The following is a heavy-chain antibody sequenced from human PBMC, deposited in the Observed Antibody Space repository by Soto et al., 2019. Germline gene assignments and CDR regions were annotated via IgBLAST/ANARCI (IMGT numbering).Heavy chain of an antibody. V-gene: IGHV6-1*01. D-gene: IGHD6-13*01. CDR1: GDSVSSNSVT. CDR3: ARLIGTSWLDY. Sequence: SQPLSLTCVISGDSVSSNSVTWNWIGQSPSGGLEWLGRTYYRSNWYNDYAVSAKSRITINPDTSKNQVSLQLNSVTPEDTAVYYCARLIGTSWLDYWGQGSLVTVS. CDR2: TYYRSNWYN. J-gene: IGHJ4*02.